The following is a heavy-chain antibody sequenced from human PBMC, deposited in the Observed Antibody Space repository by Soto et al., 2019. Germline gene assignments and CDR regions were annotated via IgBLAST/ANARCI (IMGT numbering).Heavy chain of an antibody. CDR1: GGSISGYY. D-gene: IGHD4-17*01. CDR3: ASFYGDYVSY. J-gene: IGHJ4*02. Sequence: SETLSLTCTVPGGSISGYYWIWMRQPPGKGLEWIGEINHSGSTNYNPSLKSRVTISVDTSKNQFSLKLSSVTAADTAVYYCASFYGDYVSYWGQGTLVTVSS. V-gene: IGHV4-34*01. CDR2: INHSGST.